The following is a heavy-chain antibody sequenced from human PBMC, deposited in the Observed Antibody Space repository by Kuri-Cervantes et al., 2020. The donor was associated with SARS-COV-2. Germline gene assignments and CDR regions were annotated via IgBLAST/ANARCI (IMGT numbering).Heavy chain of an antibody. Sequence: ASVKVSCKASGGTFSSYAISWVRQAPGQGLEWMGWINPNSGGTNYAQKFQGRVTMTRDTSISTAYMELSRLRSDDTVVYYCARSAVDGTSDAFDIWGKGQWSPSPQ. CDR2: INPNSGGT. J-gene: IGHJ3*02. V-gene: IGHV1-2*02. CDR1: GGTFSSYA. D-gene: IGHD6-19*01. CDR3: ARSAVDGTSDAFDI.